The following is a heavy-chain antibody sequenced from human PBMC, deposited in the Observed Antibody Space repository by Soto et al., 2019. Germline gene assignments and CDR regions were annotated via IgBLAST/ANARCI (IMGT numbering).Heavy chain of an antibody. J-gene: IGHJ6*03. CDR2: INPSGGST. V-gene: IGHV1-46*03. Sequence: ASVKVSCKASGYTFTSYYMHWVRQAPGQGLEWMGIINPSGGSTSYAQKFQGRVTMTRDTSTSTVYMELSSLRSEDTAVYYCARAIVRQWPSYYYYYMDVWGKGTTVTVSS. CDR1: GYTFTSYY. CDR3: ARAIVRQWPSYYYYYMDV. D-gene: IGHD6-19*01.